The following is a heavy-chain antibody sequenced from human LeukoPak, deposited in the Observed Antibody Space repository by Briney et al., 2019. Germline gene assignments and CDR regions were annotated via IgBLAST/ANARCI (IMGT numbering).Heavy chain of an antibody. CDR1: GFTFSSYA. J-gene: IGHJ6*02. Sequence: GGSLRLSCAASGFTFSSYAMSWVRQAPGKGLEWVPAISGSGGSTYYADSVKGRFTISRDNSKNTLYLQMNSLRAEDTAVYYCASARAASYYYYYGMDVWGQGTTVTVSS. D-gene: IGHD6-25*01. V-gene: IGHV3-23*01. CDR2: ISGSGGST. CDR3: ASARAASYYYYYGMDV.